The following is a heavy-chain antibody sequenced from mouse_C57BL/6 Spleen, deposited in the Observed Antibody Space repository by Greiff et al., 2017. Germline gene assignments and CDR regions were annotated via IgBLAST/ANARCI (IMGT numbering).Heavy chain of an antibody. J-gene: IGHJ4*01. CDR2: INPGSGGT. D-gene: IGHD2-5*01. V-gene: IGHV1-54*01. CDR1: GYAFTNYL. CDR3: ARSDYSNYVDYAMDD. Sequence: QVQLQQSGAELVRPGTSVKVSCKASGYAFTNYLIEWVKQRPGQGLEWIGVINPGSGGTNYNEKFKGKATLTADKSSSTAYMQLSSLTSEDSAVYFCARSDYSNYVDYAMDDWGQGTSVTVSS.